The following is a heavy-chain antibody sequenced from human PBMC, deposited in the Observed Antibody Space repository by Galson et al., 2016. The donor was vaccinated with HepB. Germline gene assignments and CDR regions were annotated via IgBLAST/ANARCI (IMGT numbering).Heavy chain of an antibody. Sequence: SLRLSCAASGFTFSRYEMNWVRQAPGKGLEWVSYISSSGTTIYYADSVKGRFTISRDNAKNSLYLQMNSLRAEDTAVYYCAREPVRLDDLLTGLPKNPDYWDEGTLVIVSA. J-gene: IGHJ4*02. D-gene: IGHD3-9*01. V-gene: IGHV3-48*03. CDR3: AREPVRLDDLLTGLPKNPDY. CDR1: GFTFSRYE. CDR2: ISSSGTTI.